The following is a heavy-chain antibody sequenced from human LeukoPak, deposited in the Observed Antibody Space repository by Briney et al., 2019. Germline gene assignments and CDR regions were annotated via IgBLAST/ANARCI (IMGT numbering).Heavy chain of an antibody. V-gene: IGHV3-21*01. CDR3: ARSTSASGTGDY. D-gene: IGHD6-13*01. J-gene: IGHJ4*02. CDR1: GFTFSSYS. Sequence: PGGSLGLSCAASGFTFSSYSMHWVRQAPGKGREGVSSISSGSGYRYSADSVKGRFTISRDNTKNSLYLQMNSLGAEDTAVYYCARSTSASGTGDYWGQGTLVTVSS. CDR2: ISSGSGYR.